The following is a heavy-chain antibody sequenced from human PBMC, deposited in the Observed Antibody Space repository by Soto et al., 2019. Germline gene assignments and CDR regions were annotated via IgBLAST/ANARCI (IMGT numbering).Heavy chain of an antibody. CDR3: AIFKYYDFWSGYPYWFDP. V-gene: IGHV1-18*01. J-gene: IGHJ5*02. CDR2: ISAYNGNT. CDR1: GYTFTSYG. D-gene: IGHD3-3*01. Sequence: ASVKVSCKASGYTFTSYGISWVRQAPGQGLEWMGWISAYNGNTNYAQKLQGRVTMTTDTSTSTAYMELRSLRSDDTAVYYCAIFKYYDFWSGYPYWFDPWGQGTLVTSPQ.